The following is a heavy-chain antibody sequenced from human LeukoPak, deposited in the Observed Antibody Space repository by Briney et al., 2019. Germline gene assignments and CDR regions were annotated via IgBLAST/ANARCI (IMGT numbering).Heavy chain of an antibody. D-gene: IGHD6-6*01. J-gene: IGHJ6*03. V-gene: IGHV3-23*01. Sequence: GGSLRLSCAASGFTFSSYAMSWVRQAPGKGLEWVSAISGSGGSTYYADSVKGRFTISRDNSKNTLYLQMNSLRAEDTAVYYCAKCIAAPRFHHYYMDVWGKGTTVTVSS. CDR2: ISGSGGST. CDR1: GFTFSSYA. CDR3: AKCIAAPRFHHYYMDV.